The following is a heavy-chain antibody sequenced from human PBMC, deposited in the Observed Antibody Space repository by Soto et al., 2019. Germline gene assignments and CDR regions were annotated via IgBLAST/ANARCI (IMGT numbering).Heavy chain of an antibody. Sequence: QVQLVQSGAEVKKPGSSVRVSYKASGGTLSNYGISWVRQAPGQGLEWMGGIIPVFGTANYAQKFQGRVTITADESKSTVYMGVTSLRSEDTAVYYCSRGDATKIVVTTYYAMDVWGQGTTVSVSS. CDR3: SRGDATKIVVTTYYAMDV. J-gene: IGHJ6*02. D-gene: IGHD4-17*01. V-gene: IGHV1-69*12. CDR1: GGTLSNYG. CDR2: IIPVFGTA.